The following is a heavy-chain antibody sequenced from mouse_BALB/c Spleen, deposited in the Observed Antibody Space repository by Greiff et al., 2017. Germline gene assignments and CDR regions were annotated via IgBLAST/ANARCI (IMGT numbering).Heavy chain of an antibody. V-gene: IGHV7-3*02. CDR1: GFTFTDYY. J-gene: IGHJ2*01. CDR2: IRNKANGYTT. Sequence: EVQVVESGGGLVQPGGSLRLSCATSGFTFTDYYMSWVRQPPGKALEWLGSIRNKANGYTTEYSASVKGRFTISRDNSQSILYLQMNTLRAEDSATYYCARDSYGNGDYWGQGTTLTVSS. CDR3: ARDSYGNGDY. D-gene: IGHD2-1*01.